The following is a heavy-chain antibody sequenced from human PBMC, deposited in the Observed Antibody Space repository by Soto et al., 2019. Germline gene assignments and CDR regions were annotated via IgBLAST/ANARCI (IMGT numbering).Heavy chain of an antibody. D-gene: IGHD2-15*01. CDR1: GGSISSGGYY. CDR3: ARSGGSCYGAFDI. V-gene: IGHV4-31*03. CDR2: IYYSGST. J-gene: IGHJ3*02. Sequence: SETLSLTCTVSGGSISSGGYYWSWIRQHPGKGLEWIGYIYYSGSTYYNPSLKSRVTISVDTSKNQFSLKLSSVTAADTAVYYCARSGGSCYGAFDIWGQGTMVTVSS.